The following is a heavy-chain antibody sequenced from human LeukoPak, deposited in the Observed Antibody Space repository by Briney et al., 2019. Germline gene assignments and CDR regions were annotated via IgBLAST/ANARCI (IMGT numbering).Heavy chain of an antibody. D-gene: IGHD2-15*01. V-gene: IGHV1-18*01. CDR1: GYTFTSYG. J-gene: IGHJ5*01. CDR2: ISAHNGNT. Sequence: GASVKVSCKASGYTFTSYGISWVRQAPGQGLEWMGWISAHNGNTKYAQKLQGRVTMSTDTSTTTAYMELRSLKSDDTAVYYCATEGYCSGGTSYHNWFDSWGQGTLVTVSS. CDR3: ATEGYCSGGTSYHNWFDS.